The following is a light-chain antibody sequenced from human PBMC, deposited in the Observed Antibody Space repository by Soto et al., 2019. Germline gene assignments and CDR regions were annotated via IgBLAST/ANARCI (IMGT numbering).Light chain of an antibody. CDR1: ETITNND. Sequence: EIVLMQSPDILSLSLGERATVSCRASETITNNDLAWYQQKPGQAPRLLLYGASTRPTGIPDRFSGSGSGTDFTLTIDRLEPEDFAVYFCHHYGSSPPYTFGQGTKLDIK. CDR3: HHYGSSPPYT. CDR2: GAS. V-gene: IGKV3-20*01. J-gene: IGKJ2*01.